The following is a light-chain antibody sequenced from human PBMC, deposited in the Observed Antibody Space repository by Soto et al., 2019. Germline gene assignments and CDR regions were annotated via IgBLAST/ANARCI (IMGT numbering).Light chain of an antibody. CDR3: QQTDDFPLT. CDR2: ATS. J-gene: IGKJ4*01. V-gene: IGKV1D-12*01. Sequence: DIQMTQSRSSVSASVGDTVTITCRASQGIYSRLAWYQQKPGKAPELLIYATSTLQNGVPSRFSGSGFGTDFTLSISSLQPEDSASHFCQQTDDFPLTFGGETKVDIK. CDR1: QGIYSR.